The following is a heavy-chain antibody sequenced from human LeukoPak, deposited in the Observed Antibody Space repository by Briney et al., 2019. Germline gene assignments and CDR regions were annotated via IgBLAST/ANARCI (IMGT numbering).Heavy chain of an antibody. CDR2: IYYIGIT. D-gene: IGHD6-13*01. CDR3: ATDISSAGTDYFDY. Sequence: SETLSLTCTVSGGSISSYYWSWLRQPPGKGLEGIGHIYYIGITNYSPSLKSRVTISLDTSKNQFSLKLSSVTAANTAIYYCATDISSAGTDYFDYWGQGTLVTVSS. V-gene: IGHV4-59*01. CDR1: GGSISSYY. J-gene: IGHJ4*02.